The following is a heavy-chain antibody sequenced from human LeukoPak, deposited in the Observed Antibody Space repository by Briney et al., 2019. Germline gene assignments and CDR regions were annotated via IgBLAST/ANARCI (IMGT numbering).Heavy chain of an antibody. CDR3: ARPYTRSSGWSENHFDY. V-gene: IGHV3-33*01. J-gene: IGHJ4*02. Sequence: PGRSLRLSCAASGFTFSSYGMHWVRQAPGKGLEWVAVIWYGGSNKYYADSVKGRFTISRDNSMNTLYLHMNGLRAEDTAVYYCARPYTRSSGWSENHFDYWGQGTLVTVSS. CDR2: IWYGGSNK. D-gene: IGHD6-19*01. CDR1: GFTFSSYG.